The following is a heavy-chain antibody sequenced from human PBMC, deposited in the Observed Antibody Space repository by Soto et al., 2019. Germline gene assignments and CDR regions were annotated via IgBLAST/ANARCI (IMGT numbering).Heavy chain of an antibody. J-gene: IGHJ6*02. Sequence: ASVKVSCKASGYTFTSYGISWVRQAPGQGLEWMGWISAYNGNTNYAQKLQGRVTMTTDTSTSTAYMELRRLRSDDTAVYYCAREPLAVAEGYYYYGMDGWGQRTTVTGSS. V-gene: IGHV1-18*01. CDR1: GYTFTSYG. CDR2: ISAYNGNT. D-gene: IGHD6-19*01. CDR3: AREPLAVAEGYYYYGMDG.